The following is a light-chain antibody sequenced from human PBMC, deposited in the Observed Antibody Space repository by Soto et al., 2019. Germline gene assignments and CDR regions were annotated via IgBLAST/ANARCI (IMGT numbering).Light chain of an antibody. CDR2: SSS. CDR1: QHIRKD. CDR3: LRDYAFPWT. J-gene: IGKJ1*01. Sequence: AIRMTQSPSSLSASVGDRVTITCRASQHIRKDLGQYQQKPGRAPKLLIYSSSTFQSSVPSRFNGRGPGTDFTLSIIRLQPYDFATYHCLRDYAFPWTFGQGTNVDVK. V-gene: IGKV1-6*01.